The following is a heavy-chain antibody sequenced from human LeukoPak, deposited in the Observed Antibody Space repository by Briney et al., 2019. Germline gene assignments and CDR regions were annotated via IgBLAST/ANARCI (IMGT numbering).Heavy chain of an antibody. CDR1: GYTFTDYH. CDR3: ARDRGGGSGTYYILY. Sequence: ASVKVPCKASGYTFTDYHMHWVRQAPGQGLEWLGWINPNNGGTNYAQKFQGRVTMTRDTSISTAYMELSSLRSDDTAVYYCARDRGGGSGTYYILYWGLGSLVTVSS. J-gene: IGHJ4*02. CDR2: INPNNGGT. V-gene: IGHV1-2*02. D-gene: IGHD3-10*01.